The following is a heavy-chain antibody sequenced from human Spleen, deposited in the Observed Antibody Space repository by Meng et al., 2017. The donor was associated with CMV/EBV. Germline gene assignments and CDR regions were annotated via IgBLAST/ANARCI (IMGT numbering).Heavy chain of an antibody. Sequence: ASVKVSCKASGYTFTGYYTYWVRQAPGQGLEWMGWINPNSGGTNYAQKFQGRVTMTRDTSISTAYMELSRLRSDDTAVYYCARDPRITGTTFYGMDVWGQGTTVTVPS. J-gene: IGHJ6*02. V-gene: IGHV1-2*02. CDR3: ARDPRITGTTFYGMDV. CDR2: INPNSGGT. CDR1: GYTFTGYY. D-gene: IGHD1-7*01.